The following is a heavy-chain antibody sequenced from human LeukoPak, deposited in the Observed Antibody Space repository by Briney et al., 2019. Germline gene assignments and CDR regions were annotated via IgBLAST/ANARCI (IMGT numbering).Heavy chain of an antibody. CDR3: VRVAWLVPRHNWFDP. D-gene: IGHD6-19*01. J-gene: IGHJ5*02. Sequence: SETLSLTCTVSGGSISSYYWSWIRQPPGKGLEWIGYIYYSGSTNYNPSLKSRVTISVDTSKNQFSLKLSSATAADTAVYYCVRVAWLVPRHNWFDPWGQGTLVTVSS. V-gene: IGHV4-59*01. CDR2: IYYSGST. CDR1: GGSISSYY.